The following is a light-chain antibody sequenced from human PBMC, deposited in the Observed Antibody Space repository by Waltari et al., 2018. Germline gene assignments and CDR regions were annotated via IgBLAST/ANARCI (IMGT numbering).Light chain of an antibody. Sequence: VFTQPHSVSGSPGPTVTISFTHSSGSLDNTYVYWYQQRPGSAPTTVIYNDDQRPSGVPDRSSGSIDSSSNSASLTISGLKSEDEADYYCQSYDSSGYVFGSGTKLTVL. V-gene: IGLV6-57*03. J-gene: IGLJ6*01. CDR1: SGSLDNTY. CDR2: NDD. CDR3: QSYDSSGYV.